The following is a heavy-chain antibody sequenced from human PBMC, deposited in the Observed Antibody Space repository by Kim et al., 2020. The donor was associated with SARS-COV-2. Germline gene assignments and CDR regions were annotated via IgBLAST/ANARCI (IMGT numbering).Heavy chain of an antibody. Sequence: ASVKVSCKASGYTFTSYGISWVRQAPGQGLEWMGWISAYNGNTNYAQKLQGRVTMTTDTSTSTAYMELRSLRSDDTAVYYCARVSWLGDGYNYPWDYWGQGTLVTVSS. J-gene: IGHJ4*02. CDR2: ISAYNGNT. V-gene: IGHV1-18*04. CDR1: GYTFTSYG. CDR3: ARVSWLGDGYNYPWDY. D-gene: IGHD5-12*01.